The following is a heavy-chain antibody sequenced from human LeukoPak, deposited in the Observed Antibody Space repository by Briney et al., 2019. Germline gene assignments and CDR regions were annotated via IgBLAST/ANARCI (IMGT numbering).Heavy chain of an antibody. CDR1: GGSISSYY. J-gene: IGHJ3*02. D-gene: IGHD1-20*01. CDR2: IYYSGST. CDR3: ARGVTGTIIGAFDI. Sequence: SETLFLTCTVSGGSISSYYWSWIRQPPGKGLEWIGYIYYSGSTNYNPSLKSRVTISVDTSKNQFSLKLSSVTAADTAVYYCARGVTGTIIGAFDIWGQGTMVTVSS. V-gene: IGHV4-59*01.